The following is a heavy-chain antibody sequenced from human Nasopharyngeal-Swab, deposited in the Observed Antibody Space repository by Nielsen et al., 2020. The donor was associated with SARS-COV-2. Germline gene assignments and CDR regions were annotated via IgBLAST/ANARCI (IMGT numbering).Heavy chain of an antibody. V-gene: IGHV3-53*05. CDR2: IYSGGST. CDR3: TKGRADYSNPSFDN. D-gene: IGHD4-11*01. J-gene: IGHJ4*02. CDR1: GFTVSSNY. Sequence: GGSLRLSCAASGFTVSSNYMSWVRQAPGKGLEWVSVIYSGGSTYYADSVKGRFTISRDNARNSLYLQMNSLRADDTALYFCTKGRADYSNPSFDNWGQGTLVTVSS.